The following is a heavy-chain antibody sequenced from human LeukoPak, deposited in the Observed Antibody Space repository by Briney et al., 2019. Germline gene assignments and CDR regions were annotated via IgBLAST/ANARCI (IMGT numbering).Heavy chain of an antibody. CDR3: ARDLIHYYYDSSGHDAFDI. CDR2: MNPNSGNT. V-gene: IGHV1-8*01. Sequence: ASVKVSCKASGYTFTSYDINWVRQATGQGLEWMGWMNPNSGNTGYAQKFQGRVTMTRNTSISTAYMELSSLRSEDTAVYYCARDLIHYYYDSSGHDAFDIWGQGTMVTVSS. D-gene: IGHD3-22*01. J-gene: IGHJ3*02. CDR1: GYTFTSYD.